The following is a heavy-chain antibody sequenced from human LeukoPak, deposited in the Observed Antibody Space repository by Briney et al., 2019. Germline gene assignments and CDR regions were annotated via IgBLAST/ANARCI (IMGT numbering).Heavy chain of an antibody. Sequence: SETLSLTCTVSGASVRSDHWNWIRQPPGKGLEWIAYMHGSGSPNYNPSLASRLTLSVDATENLLSLKLTSVTAADTAVYFCARDLSVNAFDIWGQGTLVTVSS. CDR2: MHGSGSP. CDR1: GASVRSDH. J-gene: IGHJ3*02. V-gene: IGHV4-59*02. CDR3: ARDLSVNAFDI. D-gene: IGHD2/OR15-2a*01.